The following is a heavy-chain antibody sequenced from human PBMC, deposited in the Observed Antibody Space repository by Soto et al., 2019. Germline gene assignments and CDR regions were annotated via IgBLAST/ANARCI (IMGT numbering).Heavy chain of an antibody. V-gene: IGHV1-18*01. CDR2: ISAYNGNT. J-gene: IGHJ5*02. CDR3: ARDSPPVDP. CDR1: GYTFSSYA. Sequence: QVQLVQSGAEVKKPGASVKVSCKASGYTFSSYAISWVRQAPGQGLEWMGWISAYNGNTKYAQKLQGRVTMTTDPSTSTAYMEPRSLRSDDPAVYYCARDSPPVDPWAQGTLVTVSS.